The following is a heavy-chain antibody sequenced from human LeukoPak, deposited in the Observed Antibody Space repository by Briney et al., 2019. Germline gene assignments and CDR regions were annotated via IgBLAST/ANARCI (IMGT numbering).Heavy chain of an antibody. CDR2: IWYDGSNK. CDR1: GFTFSSYG. CDR3: AKASGYCSSTSCYLFDY. V-gene: IGHV3-33*06. J-gene: IGHJ4*02. Sequence: SLRLSCAASGFTFSSYGMHWVRQAPGKGLEWVAVIWYDGSNKYYADSVKGRFTISRDNSKNTLYLQMNSLRAEGTAVYYCAKASGYCSSTSCYLFDYWGQGTLVTVSS. D-gene: IGHD2-2*01.